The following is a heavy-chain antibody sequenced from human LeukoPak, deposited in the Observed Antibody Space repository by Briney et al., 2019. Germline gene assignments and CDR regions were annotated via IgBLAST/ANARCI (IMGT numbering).Heavy chain of an antibody. J-gene: IGHJ5*02. CDR2: ISDSGSSM. CDR1: GFTFSSYE. Sequence: GGSLRLSCVASGFTFSSYEMNWVRQAPGKGLEWVSYISDSGSSMYYADSVKGRFTISRDNAKNSLYLQMNSLRAEDTAVYYCTKDPNGDYVGAFDPWGQGTLVTVSS. CDR3: TKDPNGDYVGAFDP. D-gene: IGHD4-17*01. V-gene: IGHV3-48*03.